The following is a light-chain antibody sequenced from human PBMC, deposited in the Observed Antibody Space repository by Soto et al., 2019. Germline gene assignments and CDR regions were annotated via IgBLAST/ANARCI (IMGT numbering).Light chain of an antibody. CDR1: QSIAIY. CDR2: DTF. J-gene: IGKJ1*01. V-gene: IGKV3-11*01. Sequence: IVLTQSPATLSFSPGGRANLSCRDGQSIAIYLAWYQQKSGQSPRLLIYDTFNRAPGIPDRFSGSGSGTDFTLTISSLEPEDFAVYYCQQRATWPWTFGQGTTVEIK. CDR3: QQRATWPWT.